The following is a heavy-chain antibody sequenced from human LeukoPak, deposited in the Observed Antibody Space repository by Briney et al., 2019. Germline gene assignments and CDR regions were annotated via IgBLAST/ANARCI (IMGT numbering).Heavy chain of an antibody. CDR2: IGPHSTFT. Sequence: ASVKVSCKSSGFTFTDNYIHWERQGPGQGLEWMGYIGPHSTFTSSPQEFQGRVTMTRDASMSTAYMELSRLTSDDTAVYYCVREGEGPLSKDFDYWGQGTLVTVSS. CDR3: VREGEGPLSKDFDY. V-gene: IGHV1-2*02. J-gene: IGHJ4*02. CDR1: GFTFTDNY. D-gene: IGHD2/OR15-2a*01.